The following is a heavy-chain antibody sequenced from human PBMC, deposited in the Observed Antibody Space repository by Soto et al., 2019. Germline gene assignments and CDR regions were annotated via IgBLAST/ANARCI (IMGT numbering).Heavy chain of an antibody. J-gene: IGHJ4*02. V-gene: IGHV3-30*18. CDR3: AKDRGSGYYGSGSYYEFDY. D-gene: IGHD3-10*01. CDR2: ISYDGSNK. Sequence: GGSLRLSCAASGFTFSSYGMHWVRQAPGKGLEWVAVISYDGSNKYYADSVKGRFTISRDNSKNTLYLQMNSLRAEDTAVYYCAKDRGSGYYGSGSYYEFDYWGQGTLVTVSS. CDR1: GFTFSSYG.